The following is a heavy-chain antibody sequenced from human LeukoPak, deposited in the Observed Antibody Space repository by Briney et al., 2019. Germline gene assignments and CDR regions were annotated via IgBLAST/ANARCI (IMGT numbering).Heavy chain of an antibody. Sequence: GGSLRLSCAASGFTFSSYWMSWVRQAPGKGLEWVANIKQDGSEKYYVDSVKGRFTISRDNAKNSLYLQMNSLRAEDTAVYYCARVLAPTKVVPAAIVYYYYMDVWGKGTTVTVSS. V-gene: IGHV3-7*01. J-gene: IGHJ6*03. CDR2: IKQDGSEK. CDR1: GFTFSSYW. CDR3: ARVLAPTKVVPAAIVYYYYMDV. D-gene: IGHD2-2*01.